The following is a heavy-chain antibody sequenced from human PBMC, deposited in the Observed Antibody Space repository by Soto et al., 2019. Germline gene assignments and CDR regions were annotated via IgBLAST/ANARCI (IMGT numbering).Heavy chain of an antibody. CDR3: AKRYCSGAGCALFDH. CDR1: GFTFSSYD. D-gene: IGHD2-15*01. V-gene: IGHV3-23*01. J-gene: IGHJ4*02. Sequence: EVQLLESGGGLVQPGGSLRLSCLGSGFTFSSYDMTWVRQAPGKGLEWVSTVSKTGLTTYYADAVKGRFTISRANSKNTLSLQMNSLRAEDTALYDCAKRYCSGAGCALFDHWGQGTLVTVSS. CDR2: VSKTGLTT.